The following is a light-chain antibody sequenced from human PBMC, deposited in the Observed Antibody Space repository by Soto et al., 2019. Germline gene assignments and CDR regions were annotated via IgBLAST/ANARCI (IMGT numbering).Light chain of an antibody. V-gene: IGLV2-8*01. CDR1: SSDVGGCKF. Sequence: QSALTQPPSASGSPGQSVTISCTGTSSDVGGCKFVSWYQQYPGKAPKLIIYEVSKRTSGVPDRFSGFKSGNTASLTVSGLQAEDEADYHCSSCAGSNNPYVIGTGTKVTVL. J-gene: IGLJ1*01. CDR3: SSCAGSNNPYV. CDR2: EVS.